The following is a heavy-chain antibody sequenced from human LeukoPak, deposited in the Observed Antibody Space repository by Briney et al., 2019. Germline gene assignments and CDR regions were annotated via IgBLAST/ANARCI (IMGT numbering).Heavy chain of an antibody. V-gene: IGHV1-18*01. CDR1: GYTFTTYG. CDR2: IIPYNGNT. Sequence: RASVKVSCKASGYTFTTYGISWVRQAPGQGLEWVGWIIPYNGNTYYTQKLQGRVTMTTDTSTSTAYMELRSLRSDDTAVYYCARGLVVGGTGVWAFDIWGQGTMVTVSS. J-gene: IGHJ3*02. CDR3: ARGLVVGGTGVWAFDI. D-gene: IGHD1-26*01.